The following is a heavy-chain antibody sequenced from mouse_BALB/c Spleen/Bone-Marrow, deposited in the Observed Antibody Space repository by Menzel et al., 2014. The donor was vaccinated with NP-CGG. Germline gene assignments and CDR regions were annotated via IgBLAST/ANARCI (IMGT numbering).Heavy chain of an antibody. CDR1: GYAFTNYL. V-gene: IGHV1-54*03. CDR3: ARKKTGKLYIDN. J-gene: IGHJ2*01. Sequence: VQLQQSGAELVRPGTSVKVSCKASGYAFTNYLFEWVQQRPGHGLEWIGVIYPGSGASYYNENFKGKATLTADKTYSTPYMQLSRMTYDDSAVYFRARKKTGKLYIDNRGQGTTHTVSS. CDR2: IYPGSGAS.